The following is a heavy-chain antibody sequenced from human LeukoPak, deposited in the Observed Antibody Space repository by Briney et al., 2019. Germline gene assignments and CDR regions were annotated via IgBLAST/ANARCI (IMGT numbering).Heavy chain of an antibody. CDR3: AKDQGVFTLGAFDY. Sequence: QPGGSLRLSCAASGFTFSSYGMHWVRQAPGKGLEWVAVIWYDGSNKYYADSVKGRFTISRDNSKNTLYLQMNSLRAEDTAVYYCAKDQGVFTLGAFDYWGQGTLVTVSS. CDR1: GFTFSSYG. D-gene: IGHD3-10*01. CDR2: IWYDGSNK. V-gene: IGHV3-33*06. J-gene: IGHJ4*02.